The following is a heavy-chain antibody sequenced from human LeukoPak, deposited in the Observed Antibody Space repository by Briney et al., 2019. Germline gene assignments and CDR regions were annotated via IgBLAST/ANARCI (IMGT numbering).Heavy chain of an antibody. Sequence: GGSLRLSCAASGFTFSSYAMSWVRQAPGKGLEWVGRIKSKTDGGTTDYAAPLRGRFTISRDDSKSTLYLQMNSLKTEDTAVYYCTTYSKRGYAGYDTELFYFDYWGQGTLVTVSS. J-gene: IGHJ4*02. CDR3: TTYSKRGYAGYDTELFYFDY. CDR1: GFTFSSYA. V-gene: IGHV3-15*01. D-gene: IGHD5-12*01. CDR2: IKSKTDGGTT.